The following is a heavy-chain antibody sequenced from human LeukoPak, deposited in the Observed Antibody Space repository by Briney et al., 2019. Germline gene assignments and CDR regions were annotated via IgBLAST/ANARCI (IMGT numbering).Heavy chain of an antibody. V-gene: IGHV3-7*04. J-gene: IGHJ3*02. CDR1: GFTFNNYN. Sequence: GGSLRLSCAASGFTFNNYNMNWVRQAPGKGLEWVANIKQDGSEKYYVNSVKGRFTISRDNAKNSLYLQMNSLRAEDTAVFYCARAPVWGAFDIWGQGTMVTVSS. CDR2: IKQDGSEK. D-gene: IGHD7-27*01. CDR3: ARAPVWGAFDI.